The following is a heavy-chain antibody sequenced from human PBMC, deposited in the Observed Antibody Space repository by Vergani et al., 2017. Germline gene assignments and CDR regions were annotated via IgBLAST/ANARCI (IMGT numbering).Heavy chain of an antibody. CDR2: LSTTGGAPHA. CDR1: GVSVTDYN. Sequence: QAQLQESGPGLVKPSETLSLTCHVFGVSVTDYNCNWIRQAPGKGLEWIGSLSTTGGAPHASHNPSLKSRVSISVDTSKSQFSLRLTSVTAADSAIYYCARNPYCGGDCYSDAFDIWGQGTMVTVSS. J-gene: IGHJ3*02. CDR3: ARNPYCGGDCYSDAFDI. V-gene: IGHV4-4*09. D-gene: IGHD2-21*02.